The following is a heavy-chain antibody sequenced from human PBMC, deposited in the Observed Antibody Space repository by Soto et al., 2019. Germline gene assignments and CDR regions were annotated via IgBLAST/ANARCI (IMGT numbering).Heavy chain of an antibody. Sequence: ASVKVSCKAFGFIFNNYAISWVRQAPGQGLEWMGWVSANSGNTNYAQKLQGRVTMTTDTSTSTAYMELRSLRSDDTAVYYCATAGNYDSSGRDFWGQGTLVTVSS. CDR1: GFIFNNYA. CDR3: ATAGNYDSSGRDF. J-gene: IGHJ4*02. D-gene: IGHD3-22*01. V-gene: IGHV1-18*04. CDR2: VSANSGNT.